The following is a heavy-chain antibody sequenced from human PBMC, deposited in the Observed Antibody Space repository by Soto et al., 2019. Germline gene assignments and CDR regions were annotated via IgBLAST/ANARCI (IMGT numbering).Heavy chain of an antibody. CDR2: VLVAGST. CDR1: GFTCSSYD. V-gene: IGHV3-23*01. CDR3: AKETATGGVAFDI. Sequence: EVKMLESGGGLVQHGGSLRLSCAGSGFTCSSYDMSWVRQAPGTGLEWVSTVLVAGSTHYPDSVKGRFTISRDNSKNRLFLQMNSLTAGYPAVYYCAKETATGGVAFDICGQGTLVTVSS. D-gene: IGHD2-8*02. J-gene: IGHJ3*02.